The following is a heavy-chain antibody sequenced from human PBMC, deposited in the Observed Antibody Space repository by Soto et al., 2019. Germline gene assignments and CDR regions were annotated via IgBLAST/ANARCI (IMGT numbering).Heavy chain of an antibody. CDR3: AKNSGVDAFDI. V-gene: IGHV3-48*01. CDR2: ISSSGSTI. CDR1: GFTFSSYS. Sequence: GGSLRLSCAASGFTFSSYSMNWVRQAPGKGLEWVSYISSSGSTIYYADSVKGRFTISRDNSKNTLYLQMNSLRAEDTAVYYCAKNSGVDAFDIWGQGTMVTVSS. J-gene: IGHJ3*02.